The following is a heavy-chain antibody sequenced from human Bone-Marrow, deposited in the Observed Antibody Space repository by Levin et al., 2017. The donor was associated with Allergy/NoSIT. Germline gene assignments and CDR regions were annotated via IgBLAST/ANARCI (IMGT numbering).Heavy chain of an antibody. J-gene: IGHJ6*03. Sequence: LSLTCVASGFTVTRHYMSWVRQAPGKGLEWVAVSFSGGGTSYGDAVKGRFTISRDNSKNTLFLQMNSLSAEDTAVYYCVRDKNTMTPGFHYYYYMDVWGKGTTVTVSS. CDR1: GFTVTRHY. CDR3: VRDKNTMTPGFHYYYYMDV. CDR2: SFSGGGT. D-gene: IGHD3-3*01. V-gene: IGHV3-53*01.